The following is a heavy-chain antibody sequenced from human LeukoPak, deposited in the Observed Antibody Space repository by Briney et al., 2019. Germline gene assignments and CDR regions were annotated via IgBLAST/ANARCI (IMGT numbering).Heavy chain of an antibody. Sequence: ASVKVSCKASGGTFSSYAISWVRQAAGQGREWMGRIIPILGIANYAQKFQGRVTITADKSTSTAYMELSSLRSEDTAVYYCARGKVVVATWFDPWGQGTLVTVSS. CDR3: ARGKVVVATWFDP. V-gene: IGHV1-69*04. CDR1: GGTFSSYA. D-gene: IGHD2-2*01. J-gene: IGHJ5*02. CDR2: IIPILGIA.